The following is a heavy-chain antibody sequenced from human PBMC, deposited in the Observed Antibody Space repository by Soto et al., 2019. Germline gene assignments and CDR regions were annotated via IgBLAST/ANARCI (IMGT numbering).Heavy chain of an antibody. CDR3: ARDVDADFRTDFDY. CDR2: ISSSSSTI. D-gene: IGHD4-17*01. Sequence: PGGSLRLSCAASGFTFSSYSMNWVRQAPGKGLEWVSYISSSSSTIYYADSVKGRFTISRDNAKNSLYLQMNSLRDEDTAVYYCARDVDADFRTDFDYWGRGTLVTVSS. CDR1: GFTFSSYS. J-gene: IGHJ4*02. V-gene: IGHV3-48*02.